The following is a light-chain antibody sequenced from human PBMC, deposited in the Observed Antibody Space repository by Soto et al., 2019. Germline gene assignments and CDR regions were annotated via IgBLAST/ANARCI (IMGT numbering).Light chain of an antibody. CDR1: QSVSNN. V-gene: IGKV3-15*01. J-gene: IGKJ4*01. CDR2: GAS. CDR3: QQYHNWPPLT. Sequence: EIVMTQSPATLSVSPGEKATLCCRASQSVSNNLAWFQQKPGQVPRLLIYGASNRATGVSARFSGSGSGTEFTLTISSLQSEDFAVYYCQQYHNWPPLTFGGGTKVHIK.